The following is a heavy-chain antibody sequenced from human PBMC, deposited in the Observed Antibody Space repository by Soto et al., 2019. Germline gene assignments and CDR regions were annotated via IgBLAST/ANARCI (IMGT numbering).Heavy chain of an antibody. D-gene: IGHD6-19*01. CDR2: ISSSSSYR. CDR3: ASPGTFFGYSSDNWYFDL. V-gene: IGHV3-21*01. J-gene: IGHJ2*01. Sequence: PGGSLRLSCAASGFTFSSYSMDGVRQDPGKGLEWVSSISSSSSYRYYADSVKGRFTISRDNAKNSLNLQMNSLRAEDTAVYYCASPGTFFGYSSDNWYFDLWGRGTLVTVSS. CDR1: GFTFSSYS.